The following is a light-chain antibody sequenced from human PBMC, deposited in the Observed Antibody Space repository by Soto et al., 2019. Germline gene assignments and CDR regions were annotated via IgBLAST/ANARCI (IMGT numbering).Light chain of an antibody. J-gene: IGLJ1*01. Sequence: QSALTQPASVSGSPGQSITISCTGTSSDVGGYNYVSWYQQHPGKAPKLMIYDVSNRPSEVSNRFSGSKSGNTASLTISGLQAEDEADYYCSSYTSSSTLKVFGTGTKLTVL. CDR3: SSYTSSSTLKV. CDR1: SSDVGGYNY. CDR2: DVS. V-gene: IGLV2-14*01.